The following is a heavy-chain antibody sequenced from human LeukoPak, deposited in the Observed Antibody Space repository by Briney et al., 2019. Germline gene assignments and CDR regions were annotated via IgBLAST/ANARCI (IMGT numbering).Heavy chain of an antibody. CDR3: ARVTSDM. CDR2: IYSDGST. CDR1: GFSVINNY. V-gene: IGHV3-66*01. Sequence: PGGSLRLSCAASGFSVINNYMSWVRQAPGKGLEWVSVIYSDGSTYYADSVQGRFTISRDNSKNTLFLQMNSLRAEDTAVYYCARVTSDMWGQGTMVTVSS. J-gene: IGHJ3*02.